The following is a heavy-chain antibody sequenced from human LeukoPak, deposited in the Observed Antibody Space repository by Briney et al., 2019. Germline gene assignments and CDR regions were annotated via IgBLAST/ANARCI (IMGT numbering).Heavy chain of an antibody. Sequence: GGSLRLSCAASGFTFNSYTMNWVRQAPGKGLESVSSIRSNSRGINYADSVKGRFTISRDNDKNTVFLEMNSLRAEDTAVYYCARDGASIDDQYYGLDVXXXGTTVTVSS. CDR1: GFTFNSYT. CDR3: ARDGASIDDQYYGLDV. D-gene: IGHD1-1*01. J-gene: IGHJ6*04. CDR2: IRSNSRGI. V-gene: IGHV3-21*06.